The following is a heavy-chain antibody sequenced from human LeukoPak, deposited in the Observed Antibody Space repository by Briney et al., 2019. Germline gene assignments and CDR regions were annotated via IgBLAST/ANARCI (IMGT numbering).Heavy chain of an antibody. CDR3: AELGITMIGGV. J-gene: IGHJ6*04. D-gene: IGHD3-10*02. Sequence: GGSLRLSCAASGFTFSSYSMNWVRQAPGMGLEWVSSISGSSSYIYYADSVKGRFTISRDNAKNSLYLQMNSLRAEDTAVYYCAELGITMIGGVWGKGTTVTISS. V-gene: IGHV3-21*01. CDR1: GFTFSSYS. CDR2: ISGSSSYI.